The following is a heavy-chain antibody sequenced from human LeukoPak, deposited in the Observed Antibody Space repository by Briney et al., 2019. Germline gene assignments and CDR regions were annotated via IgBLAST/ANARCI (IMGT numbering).Heavy chain of an antibody. CDR3: ARARGYGGLHDAFDI. D-gene: IGHD4/OR15-4a*01. CDR2: ISSNGGST. J-gene: IGHJ3*02. V-gene: IGHV3-64*01. CDR1: GFTFSSYA. Sequence: GGSLRLSCAASGFTFSSYAMHWVRQAPGKGLEYVSAISSNGGSTYYANSGKGRFTISRDNSKNTLYLKMGSLRAEDMAVCYCARARGYGGLHDAFDIRGQGTMVTVSS.